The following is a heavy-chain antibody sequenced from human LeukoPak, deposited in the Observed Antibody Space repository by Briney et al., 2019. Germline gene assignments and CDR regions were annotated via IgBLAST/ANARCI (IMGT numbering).Heavy chain of an antibody. Sequence: GGSLRLSCAASGFTFSSYSTNWVRQAPGKGLEWVSYISSSSSMIYYADSVKGRFTISRDNAKNSLYLQMKSLRDEDTAIYYCARDYGDLPARVPYFDYWGQGTLVTVSS. J-gene: IGHJ4*02. CDR3: ARDYGDLPARVPYFDY. CDR2: ISSSSSMI. V-gene: IGHV3-48*02. CDR1: GFTFSSYS. D-gene: IGHD4-17*01.